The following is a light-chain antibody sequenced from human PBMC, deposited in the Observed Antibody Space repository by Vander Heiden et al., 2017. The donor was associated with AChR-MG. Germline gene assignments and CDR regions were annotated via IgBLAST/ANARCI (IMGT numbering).Light chain of an antibody. CDR1: SSDLGGYDY. CDR2: DVT. CDR3: SSYTSTRTSVV. Sequence: QSALTQPASVSGSPGQSITISFTGTSSDLGGYDYVSWYQQHPGKAPKLMIYDVTKRPPGVSDRFSGSKSGNTASLTIAGLQVEDEADYYCSSYTSTRTSVVFGGGTKLTVL. J-gene: IGLJ2*01. V-gene: IGLV2-14*01.